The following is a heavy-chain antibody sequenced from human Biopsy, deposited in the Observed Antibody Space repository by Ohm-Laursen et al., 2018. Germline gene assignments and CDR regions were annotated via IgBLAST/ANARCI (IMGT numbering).Heavy chain of an antibody. CDR2: ITQSGST. V-gene: IGHV4-34*01. J-gene: IGHJ6*02. CDR3: ARVPLPGIGAAYQGRFLYGMDV. D-gene: IGHD6-13*01. Sequence: SDTLSLTCAVYGGSFNGYFWSWIRQPPGKGLEWIGDITQSGSTNYNPSLRGRVTLSGDTSKKQFSLSLRSVTAADTAVYYCARVPLPGIGAAYQGRFLYGMDVWGQGTTVSVSS. CDR1: GGSFNGYF.